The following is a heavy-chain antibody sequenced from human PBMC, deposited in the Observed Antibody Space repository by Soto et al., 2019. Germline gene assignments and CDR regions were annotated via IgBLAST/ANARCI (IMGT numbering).Heavy chain of an antibody. D-gene: IGHD2-2*01. CDR1: GYKLISYH. J-gene: IGHJ4*02. CDR2: INPSDGST. CDR3: ASQYCTNIRCYALDY. V-gene: IGHV1-46*01. Sequence: SCKASGYKLISYHMHWVRQAPGQGLEWMGIINPSDGSTTYEQKFQGRVTMTRDTSTSTVYMELSSLRSEDTAMYYRASQYCTNIRCYALDYWGPGT.